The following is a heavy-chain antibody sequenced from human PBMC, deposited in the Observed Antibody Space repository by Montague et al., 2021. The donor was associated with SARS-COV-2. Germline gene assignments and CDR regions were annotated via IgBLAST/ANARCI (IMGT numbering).Heavy chain of an antibody. V-gene: IGHV4-28*01. CDR2: IYYSGST. CDR1: GYPISSSNW. Sequence: SETLSLTCAVSGYPISSSNWWGWIRQPPGKGLEWIGYIYYSGSTYYNPSLKSRVTMSVDTSKNQFSLKLSSVTAADTAVYYCVEIVGAADYWGQGTLVTVSS. J-gene: IGHJ4*02. CDR3: VEIVGAADY. D-gene: IGHD1-26*01.